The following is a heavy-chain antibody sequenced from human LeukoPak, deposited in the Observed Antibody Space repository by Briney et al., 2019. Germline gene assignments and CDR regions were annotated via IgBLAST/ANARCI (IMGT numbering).Heavy chain of an antibody. D-gene: IGHD6-13*01. CDR2: MNPNSGNT. J-gene: IGHJ4*02. Sequence: GASVKVSCKASGYTFTSYGISWVRQAPGQGLEWMGWMNPNSGNTGYAQKFQGRVTMTRNTSISTAYMELSSLRSEDTAVYYCARGRSDSSSLDYWGQGTLVTVSS. CDR1: GYTFTSYG. V-gene: IGHV1-8*02. CDR3: ARGRSDSSSLDY.